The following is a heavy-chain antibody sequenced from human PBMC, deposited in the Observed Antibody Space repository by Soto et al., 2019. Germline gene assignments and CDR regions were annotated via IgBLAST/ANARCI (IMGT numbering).Heavy chain of an antibody. Sequence: EVQLVESGGGLVQPGGSLRLSCVASEFTFSSYEMNWVRQAPGKGLEWVSYISSSGTTIYYTDSVKGRFPISRDNAKKSLHLPMNSLRAEDTAVYYCVRFGGAAAGPGDYWGQGTLVTVSS. J-gene: IGHJ4*02. D-gene: IGHD6-13*01. V-gene: IGHV3-48*03. CDR3: VRFGGAAAGPGDY. CDR1: EFTFSSYE. CDR2: ISSSGTTI.